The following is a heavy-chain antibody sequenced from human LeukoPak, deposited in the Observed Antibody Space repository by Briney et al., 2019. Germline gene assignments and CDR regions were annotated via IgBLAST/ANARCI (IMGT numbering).Heavy chain of an antibody. CDR2: IYSGGST. J-gene: IGHJ5*02. D-gene: IGHD2-2*01. V-gene: IGHV3-53*01. CDR3: AIVVRGWFDP. CDR1: GFTFSSYD. Sequence: GGSLRLSCAASGFTFSSYDMHWVRQATGKGLEWVSVIYSGGSTYYADSVKGRFTISRDNSKNTLYLQMNSLRAEDTAVYYCAIVVRGWFDPWGQGTLVTVSS.